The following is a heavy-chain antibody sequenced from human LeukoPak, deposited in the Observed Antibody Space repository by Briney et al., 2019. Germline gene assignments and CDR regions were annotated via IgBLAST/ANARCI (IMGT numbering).Heavy chain of an antibody. Sequence: GGSLRLSCAASGFAFSDHWMIWVRQAPGKGLEWVANINHDESKKYYVDSVEGRFTISRDNAKNSLYLQMNSLRAEDTAVYYCAISTYSSSPSWGQGTLVTLSS. CDR3: AISTYSSSPS. V-gene: IGHV3-7*01. CDR2: INHDESKK. CDR1: GFAFSDHW. D-gene: IGHD6-6*01. J-gene: IGHJ5*02.